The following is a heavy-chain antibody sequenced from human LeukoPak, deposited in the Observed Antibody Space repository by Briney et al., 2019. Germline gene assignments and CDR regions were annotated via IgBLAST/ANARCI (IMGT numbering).Heavy chain of an antibody. V-gene: IGHV3-30*02. J-gene: IGHJ5*02. CDR2: IRSDGTNE. CDR3: AREAVGFGELYSYNWFDP. D-gene: IGHD3-10*01. CDR1: GFIFSNYD. Sequence: GGSLRLSCAASGFIFSNYDMHWVRQAPGKGLEWVSFIRSDGTNEHYTDSVQGRFTISRDNSKVYLQMNSLRPEGMAVYYCAREAVGFGELYSYNWFDPWGQGTLVTVSS.